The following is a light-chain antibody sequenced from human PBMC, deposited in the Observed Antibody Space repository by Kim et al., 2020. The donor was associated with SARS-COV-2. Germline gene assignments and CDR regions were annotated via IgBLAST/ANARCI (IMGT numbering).Light chain of an antibody. J-gene: IGKJ2*01. CDR1: QSISSTF. V-gene: IGKV3-20*01. CDR2: GAS. Sequence: EIVVTQSPGTLSLSPGERATLSCRASQSISSTFLAWYQQKPGQAPRLLIYGASSRAAGVPDRFSGSGSGTDFTLTISRLEPEDFAVYYCQQYRSSPTFGQGTKLE. CDR3: QQYRSSPT.